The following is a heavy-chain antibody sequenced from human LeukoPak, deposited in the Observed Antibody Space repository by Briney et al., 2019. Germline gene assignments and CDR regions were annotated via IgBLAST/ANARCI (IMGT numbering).Heavy chain of an antibody. J-gene: IGHJ3*02. CDR2: IYPSDSDT. V-gene: IGHV5-51*01. Sequence: GESLKISCKGSGYSFTSYWIGWVRQMPGKGLVWMGIIYPSDSDTRYSPSFQGQVTISADKSISTAYLQWSSLKASDTAMYYCARRIVQIAVASDAFDIWGQGTMVTVSS. CDR3: ARRIVQIAVASDAFDI. CDR1: GYSFTSYW. D-gene: IGHD6-19*01.